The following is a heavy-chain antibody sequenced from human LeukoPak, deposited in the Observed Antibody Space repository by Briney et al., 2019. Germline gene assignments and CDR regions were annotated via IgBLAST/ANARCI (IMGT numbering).Heavy chain of an antibody. Sequence: ASVKVSCKASGYTFTGYYMHWVRQAPGQGLEWMGWTNPNSGGTNYAQKFQGWVTMTRGTSISTAYMELSRLRSDDTAVYYCARGMFRRTFYGMDVWGQGTTVTVSS. CDR2: TNPNSGGT. V-gene: IGHV1-2*04. J-gene: IGHJ6*02. CDR3: ARGMFRRTFYGMDV. CDR1: GYTFTGYY. D-gene: IGHD3-10*02.